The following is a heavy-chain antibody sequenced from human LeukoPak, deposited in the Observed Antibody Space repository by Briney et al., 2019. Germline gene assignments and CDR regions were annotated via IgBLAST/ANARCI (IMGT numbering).Heavy chain of an antibody. J-gene: IGHJ3*02. Sequence: ASVKVSCKASGYTFTSYYMHWVRQAPGQGLEWMGIINPSGGSTSYAQKFQGRVTMTRDMSTSTVYMELSSLRSEDTAVYYCARRHYYDSSGYYFVVSAFDIWGQGTMVTVSS. CDR3: ARRHYYDSSGYYFVVSAFDI. CDR2: INPSGGST. D-gene: IGHD3-22*01. V-gene: IGHV1-46*01. CDR1: GYTFTSYY.